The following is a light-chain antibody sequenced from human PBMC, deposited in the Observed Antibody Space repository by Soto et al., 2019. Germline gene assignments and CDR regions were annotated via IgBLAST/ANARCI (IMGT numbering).Light chain of an antibody. CDR1: QSVSNY. CDR2: DTS. Sequence: EIVLTQSPVTLSLSPGERATLSCRASQSVSNYLAWYQQKPGQAPRLLIYDTSTRATGIPARFSGSGSGTDFTLTVSSLESEDFAVYYCQQRSSWPPWTFGQGTKVEIK. V-gene: IGKV3-11*01. CDR3: QQRSSWPPWT. J-gene: IGKJ1*01.